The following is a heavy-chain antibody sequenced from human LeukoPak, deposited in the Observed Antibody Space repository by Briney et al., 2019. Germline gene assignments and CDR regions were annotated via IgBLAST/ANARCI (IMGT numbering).Heavy chain of an antibody. D-gene: IGHD3-9*01. CDR3: AKDPRERYFDWLLLPYYFDY. J-gene: IGHJ4*02. Sequence: PGGSLRLSCAASGFTFSSYAMSWVRQAPGKGLEWVSAISGSGGSTYYADSVKGRFTISRDNCKNTLYLQMNSLRAEDTAVYYCAKDPRERYFDWLLLPYYFDYWGQGTLVTVSS. V-gene: IGHV3-23*01. CDR2: ISGSGGST. CDR1: GFTFSSYA.